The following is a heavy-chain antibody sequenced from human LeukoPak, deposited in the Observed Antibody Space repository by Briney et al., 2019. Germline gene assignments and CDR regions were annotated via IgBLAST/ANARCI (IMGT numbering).Heavy chain of an antibody. J-gene: IGHJ5*02. CDR2: IYPGDSDT. V-gene: IGHV5-51*01. CDR3: TRNSGDSGYELGSFLMGFDP. CDR1: GYNFTSYW. Sequence: GQSLKISCKGSGYNFTSYWIGWVRQMPGKGLEWMGIIYPGDSDTKYSPSFQGQVTISADKSISTAYLQWSSLKASDTAMYYCTRNSGDSGYELGSFLMGFDPWGQRTLVTVSS. D-gene: IGHD5-12*01.